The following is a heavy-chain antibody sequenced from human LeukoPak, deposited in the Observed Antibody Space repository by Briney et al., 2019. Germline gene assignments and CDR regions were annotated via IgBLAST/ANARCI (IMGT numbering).Heavy chain of an antibody. D-gene: IGHD3-10*01. CDR1: GFSFSDFW. CDR3: ASDRVLGSGSLDN. CDR2: IRGDGYDT. Sequence: GGSLRLSCAASGFSFSDFWMHWVRHTPGKGLVWVSRIRGDGYDTNYADSVEGRFTISRDNARHTLYLQMNSLRADDTAVYYCASDRVLGSGSLDNWGQGTLVTVSS. J-gene: IGHJ4*02. V-gene: IGHV3-74*01.